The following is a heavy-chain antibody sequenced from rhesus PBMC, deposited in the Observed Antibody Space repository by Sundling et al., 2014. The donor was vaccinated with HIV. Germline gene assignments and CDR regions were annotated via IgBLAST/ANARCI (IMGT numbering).Heavy chain of an antibody. J-gene: IGHJ4*01. Sequence: QLQLQESGPGLVKPSETLSVTCAVSGGSISSSNWWSWIRQPPGKGLEWIGSIYGNSASTYYNPSLRSRVTVSKDTSKTQFSLKLTSVTAADTAVYYCARAADFDFWGQGVLVTVSS. V-gene: IGHV4-57*02. CDR3: ARAADFDF. CDR2: IYGNSAST. CDR1: GGSISSSNW. D-gene: IGHD6-25*01.